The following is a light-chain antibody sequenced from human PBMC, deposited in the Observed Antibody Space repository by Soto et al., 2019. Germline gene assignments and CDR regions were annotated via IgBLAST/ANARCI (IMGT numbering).Light chain of an antibody. V-gene: IGKV1-5*03. CDR1: QSISTW. J-gene: IGKJ3*01. Sequence: DIQMTQSPSTLSASVGDRVTITCRASQSISTWLAWYQQEPGKAPKLLIHKASSLQSGVPSRFSGSGSGTEFTLTISSLQPEDFAIYYCLQYNTYPFTFGPGTKVDIK. CDR3: LQYNTYPFT. CDR2: KAS.